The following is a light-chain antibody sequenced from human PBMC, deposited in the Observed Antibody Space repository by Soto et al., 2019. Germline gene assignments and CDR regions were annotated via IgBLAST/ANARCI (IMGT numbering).Light chain of an antibody. V-gene: IGLV2-14*03. CDR1: SSDVGTYDF. Sequence: QSVLTQPASVSGAPGQSITISCTATSSDVGTYDFVSWYQHHPGKAPKLIIFDVTNRPSGVSRRFSGSRSDNAASLTISGLQPEDEAFYYCSSYTTANTLTYVFGTGTKVTV. CDR3: SSYTTANTLTYV. J-gene: IGLJ1*01. CDR2: DVT.